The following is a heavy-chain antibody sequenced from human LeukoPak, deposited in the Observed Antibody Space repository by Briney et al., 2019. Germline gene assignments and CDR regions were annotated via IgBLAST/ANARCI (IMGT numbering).Heavy chain of an antibody. V-gene: IGHV3-21*01. D-gene: IGHD4-17*01. Sequence: GGSLRLSCAASGFTFSSYSMNWVRQAPGKGLEWVSSISSSSSYIYYADSVKGRFTISRDNAKNSLYLQMNSLRAEDTAVYYCARREDSSYYGDYVFYYYYYMDVWGKGTTVTVSS. CDR1: GFTFSSYS. CDR3: ARREDSSYYGDYVFYYYYYMDV. J-gene: IGHJ6*03. CDR2: ISSSSSYI.